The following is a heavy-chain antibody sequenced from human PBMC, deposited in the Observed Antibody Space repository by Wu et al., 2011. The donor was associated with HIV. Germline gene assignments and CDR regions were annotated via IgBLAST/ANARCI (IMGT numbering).Heavy chain of an antibody. CDR3: ARGSAVNYYDSSGYYYFDY. CDR1: GFTFSSYS. Sequence: VQLVESGGGLVKPGGSLRLSCAASGFTFSSYSMNWVRQAPGKGLEWVSSISSSSSYIYYADSVKGRFTISRDNAKNSLYLQMNSLRAEDTAVYYCARGSAVNYYDSSGYYYFDYVGPGNAWSPSP. CDR2: ISSSSSYI. J-gene: IGHJ4*02. D-gene: IGHD3-22*01. V-gene: IGHV3-21*01.